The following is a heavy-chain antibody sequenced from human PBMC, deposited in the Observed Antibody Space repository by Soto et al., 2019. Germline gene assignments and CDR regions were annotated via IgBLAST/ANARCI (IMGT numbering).Heavy chain of an antibody. CDR3: AKYGKSYSSSSVHYYGMDV. Sequence: PGGSLRLCCAASGFTFSSYAMTWVRQAPGKGLEWVTTISNSGGSTYYADSVKGRFDISRDNSKNTLYLQMNSLRVEDTAVYHCAKYGKSYSSSSVHYYGMDVWGQGTTVTVSS. J-gene: IGHJ6*02. V-gene: IGHV3-23*01. D-gene: IGHD6-6*01. CDR1: GFTFSSYA. CDR2: ISNSGGST.